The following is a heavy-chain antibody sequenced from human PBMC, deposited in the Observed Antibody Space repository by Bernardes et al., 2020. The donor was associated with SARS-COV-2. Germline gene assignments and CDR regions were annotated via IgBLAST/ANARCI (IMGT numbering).Heavy chain of an antibody. Sequence: GGSLRLSCAASGFTFDDYAMHWVRQAQGQGLERVSGVSWNSGSINYADSVKGRFTISRDNAKNSLYLQMNSMRAEDTALYYCAKDIGSSGGGDYWGQGTLVTVSS. CDR1: GFTFDDYA. CDR2: VSWNSGSI. V-gene: IGHV3-9*01. CDR3: AKDIGSSGGGDY. J-gene: IGHJ4*02. D-gene: IGHD1-26*01.